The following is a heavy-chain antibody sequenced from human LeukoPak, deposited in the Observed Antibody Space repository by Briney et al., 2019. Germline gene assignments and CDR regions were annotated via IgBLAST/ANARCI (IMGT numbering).Heavy chain of an antibody. CDR1: GYTFTSYY. J-gene: IGHJ4*02. CDR3: ASSISGIAVAGY. CDR2: MNPNSGNT. Sequence: ASVKVSCKASGYTFTSYYMHWVRQAPGQGLEWMGWMNPNSGNTGYAQKFQGRVTMTRNTSISTAYMELSSLRSEDTAVYYCASSISGIAVAGYWGQGTLVTVSS. V-gene: IGHV1-8*02. D-gene: IGHD6-19*01.